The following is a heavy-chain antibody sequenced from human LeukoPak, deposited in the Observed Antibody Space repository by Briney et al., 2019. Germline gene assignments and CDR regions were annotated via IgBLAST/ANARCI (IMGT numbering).Heavy chain of an antibody. V-gene: IGHV3-21*01. CDR3: ARDRSRIGGIDC. D-gene: IGHD3-16*01. Sequence: GGSLRLSCAASGFTFSSYSMNWVRQAPGKGLEWVSSISSSSSYIYYADSVKGRFTISRDNAKSSLYLQMNSLRAEDTAVYYCARDRSRIGGIDCWGQGTLVTVSS. CDR1: GFTFSSYS. CDR2: ISSSSSYI. J-gene: IGHJ4*02.